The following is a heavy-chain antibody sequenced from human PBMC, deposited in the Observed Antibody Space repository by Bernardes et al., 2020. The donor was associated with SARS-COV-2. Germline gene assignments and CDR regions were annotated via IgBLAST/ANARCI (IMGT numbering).Heavy chain of an antibody. Sequence: SEPLSLTCSVSGAFIGRVSYWSCIRQFPGKGLDWLGYVYYTGTTYYNSSLKSRLSISVDTSENQFSLRLSSVTAADTAVYYCARDSGPTGGRAFEIWGRGTLVTVSS. J-gene: IGHJ3*02. V-gene: IGHV4-31*03. CDR1: GAFIGRVSY. CDR2: VYYTGTT. D-gene: IGHD3-10*01. CDR3: ARDSGPTGGRAFEI.